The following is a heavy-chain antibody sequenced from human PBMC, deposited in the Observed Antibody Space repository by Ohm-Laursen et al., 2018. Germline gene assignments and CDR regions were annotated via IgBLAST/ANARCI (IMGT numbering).Heavy chain of an antibody. CDR2: INHSGST. D-gene: IGHD5-24*01. CDR3: ARHSMGSGYNYHFDY. Sequence: SETLSLTCAVYGGSFSGYYWNWIRQPPGKGLEWIGEINHSGSTNYNPSLKSRVTISVDTSKNQFSLKLSSVTAADTAVYYCARHSMGSGYNYHFDYWGQGTLVTVSS. CDR1: GGSFSGYY. J-gene: IGHJ4*02. V-gene: IGHV4-34*01.